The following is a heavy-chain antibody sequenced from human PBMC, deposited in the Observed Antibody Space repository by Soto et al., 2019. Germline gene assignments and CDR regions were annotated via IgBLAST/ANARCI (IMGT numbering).Heavy chain of an antibody. D-gene: IGHD3-10*02. J-gene: IGHJ4*01. Sequence: GGSLRLSCEASGFTISECSMNRVRQAPGKGLKWLAYITIRTGNVLYADSVRGRFTISADNAENSVILQMNSPRDEDSVVYFCVRDRDLYRDMFHADLWGQGTLVTVSS. CDR2: ITIRTGNV. CDR1: GFTISECS. V-gene: IGHV3-48*02. CDR3: VRDRDLYRDMFHADL.